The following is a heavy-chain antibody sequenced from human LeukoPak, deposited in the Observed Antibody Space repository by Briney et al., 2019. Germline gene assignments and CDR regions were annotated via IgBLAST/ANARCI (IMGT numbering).Heavy chain of an antibody. D-gene: IGHD3-3*01. CDR1: GYTFTSYG. V-gene: IGHV1-18*01. CDR3: ARSPPAYYDFWSGYYLLYYYYMDV. CDR2: ISAYNGNT. Sequence: GASVKVSCKDSGYTFTSYGISWVRQAPGQGLEWMGWISAYNGNTNYAQKLQGRVTMTTDTSTSTAYMELRSLRSDDTAVYYCARSPPAYYDFWSGYYLLYYYYMDVWGKGTTVTVSS. J-gene: IGHJ6*03.